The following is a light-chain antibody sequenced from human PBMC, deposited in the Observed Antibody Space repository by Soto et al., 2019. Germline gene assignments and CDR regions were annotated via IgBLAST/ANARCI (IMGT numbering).Light chain of an antibody. Sequence: QSALTQPRSVSGSPGQSVSISCTGTSSDVGGYHYVSWYQLHPGKAPKLIIYDVSKRPSGVPDRFSGSKSGNTASLTISGLQAEDEADYYCCSYAGIDTFVIFGGGTQLTVL. CDR2: DVS. CDR1: SSDVGGYHY. CDR3: CSYAGIDTFVI. V-gene: IGLV2-11*01. J-gene: IGLJ2*01.